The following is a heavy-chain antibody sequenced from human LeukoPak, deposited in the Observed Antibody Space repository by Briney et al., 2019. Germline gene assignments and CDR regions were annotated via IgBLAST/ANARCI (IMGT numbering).Heavy chain of an antibody. Sequence: GRSLRLSCAASGFTFDDYARHWVRHTPGKGLEWVSGISWNSGSIGYADSVKGRFTISRDNAKNSLYLQMNSLRAEDMALYYCAKGHTAMVDDAFDIWGQGTMVTVSS. CDR1: GFTFDDYA. CDR2: ISWNSGSI. CDR3: AKGHTAMVDDAFDI. D-gene: IGHD5-18*01. V-gene: IGHV3-9*03. J-gene: IGHJ3*02.